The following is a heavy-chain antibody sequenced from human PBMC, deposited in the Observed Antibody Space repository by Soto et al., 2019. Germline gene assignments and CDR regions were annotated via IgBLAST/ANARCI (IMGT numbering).Heavy chain of an antibody. D-gene: IGHD3-16*01. J-gene: IGHJ4*02. V-gene: IGHV3-30-3*01. CDR1: GFTLRRSA. Sequence: GGSLRLSCAASGFTLRRSAMHWVRQAPGKGLEWVAVISYDGSDKFYADSVKGQFTISRDNSKNTVYLQMNSLRVEDTALYYCTRESSAYYCDYWGQGALVTVSS. CDR3: TRESSAYYCDY. CDR2: ISYDGSDK.